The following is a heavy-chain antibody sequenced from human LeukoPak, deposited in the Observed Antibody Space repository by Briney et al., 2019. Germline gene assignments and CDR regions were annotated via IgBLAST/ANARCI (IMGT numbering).Heavy chain of an antibody. V-gene: IGHV3-23*01. CDR2: ISGSGGST. CDR3: AKDLWGFVEVAAILDY. J-gene: IGHJ4*02. CDR1: GFSFSRYW. Sequence: GGSLRLSCAASGFSFSRYWMSWVRQAPGKGLEWVSGISGSGGSTDYADSVKGRFTISRDNSKNTLYLQMNSLRAEDTAVYYCAKDLWGFVEVAAILDYWGQGTLVTVSS. D-gene: IGHD2-15*01.